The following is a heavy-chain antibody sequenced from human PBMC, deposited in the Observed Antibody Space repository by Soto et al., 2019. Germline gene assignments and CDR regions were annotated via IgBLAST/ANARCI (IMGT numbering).Heavy chain of an antibody. CDR2: ISSGSSTI. V-gene: IGHV3-48*01. Sequence: GGPLRLXCAASGFTFSSCSINWVRQAPGTGLEWGSYISSGSSTIYYAASVKGRFTISRDNAKNSLYLKMNSLRAEDTAVYYCARLPGLAPTGDAFDIWAQGTMVTVSS. CDR1: GFTFSSCS. J-gene: IGHJ3*02. CDR3: ARLPGLAPTGDAFDI. D-gene: IGHD1-1*01.